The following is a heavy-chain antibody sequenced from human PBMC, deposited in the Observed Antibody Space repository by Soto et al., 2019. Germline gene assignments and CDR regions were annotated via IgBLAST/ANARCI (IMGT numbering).Heavy chain of an antibody. CDR1: GFTFSSYA. Sequence: PGGSLRLSCAASGFTFSSYAMSWVRQAPGKGLEWVSAISGSGGSTYYADSVKGRFTISRDNSKNTLYLQMNSLRAEDTAVYYCPKCPAALIYYYYGMDVWRQGTTGTISS. D-gene: IGHD2-2*01. J-gene: IGHJ6*02. CDR3: PKCPAALIYYYYGMDV. CDR2: ISGSGGST. V-gene: IGHV3-23*01.